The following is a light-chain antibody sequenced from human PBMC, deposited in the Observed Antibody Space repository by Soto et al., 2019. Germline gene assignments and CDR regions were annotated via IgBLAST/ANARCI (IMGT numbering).Light chain of an antibody. V-gene: IGKV3-20*01. CDR2: GAS. CDR1: QSVRSNY. CDR3: QQYGSSPRT. Sequence: EIVLTQSPGTLSLSPGERATLSCRASQSVRSNYLAWYQQNPGQAPRLVLYGASSRATGVPDRFSGGGSGTDFTLTISRLEPEDFAVYYCQQYGSSPRTFGQGTKVEIK. J-gene: IGKJ1*01.